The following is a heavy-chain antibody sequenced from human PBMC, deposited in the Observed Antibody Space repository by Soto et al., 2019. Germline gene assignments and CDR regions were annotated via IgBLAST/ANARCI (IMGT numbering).Heavy chain of an antibody. Sequence: PGGSLTLSCAGSGFAFRSYNMNWVRQPPGKGLEWVASISSGSSNIYYADSVKGRFTISRDNAQDSLYLPMDSLRAEDSAVYYCASATVGAGPFDFWGQGTLPTVSS. CDR2: ISSGSSNI. D-gene: IGHD1-1*01. J-gene: IGHJ4*02. CDR1: GFAFRSYN. CDR3: ASATVGAGPFDF. V-gene: IGHV3-21*01.